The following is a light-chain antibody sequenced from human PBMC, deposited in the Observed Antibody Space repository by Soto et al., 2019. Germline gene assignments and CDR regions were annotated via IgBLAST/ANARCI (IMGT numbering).Light chain of an antibody. CDR1: LGTSDY. V-gene: IGKV1-27*01. J-gene: IGKJ1*01. CDR3: QNYGTGPCT. CDR2: GAS. Sequence: DIQVTQSPSSLSASVGDRVTITCRASLGTSDYLAWYQQKPGKVPKLLIYGASTLQSGIPSRFSGSGSGTDFTLTISILQSEDVATEYCQNYGTGPCTFGQGTKVEIK.